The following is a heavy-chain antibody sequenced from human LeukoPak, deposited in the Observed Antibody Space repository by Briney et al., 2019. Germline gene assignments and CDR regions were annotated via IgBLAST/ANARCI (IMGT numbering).Heavy chain of an antibody. D-gene: IGHD3-3*01. Sequence: GGSLRLSCAASGFTFSDYDMSWVRQAPGKGLEWVSSISLSTSGKTYADSVKGRFTISRDNAKNSLYLQMNSLRAEDTAVYYCATLPGRDYDFWSGYYSFDYWGQGTLVTVSS. CDR3: ATLPGRDYDFWSGYYSFDY. J-gene: IGHJ4*02. CDR1: GFTFSDYD. CDR2: ISLSTSGK. V-gene: IGHV3-11*06.